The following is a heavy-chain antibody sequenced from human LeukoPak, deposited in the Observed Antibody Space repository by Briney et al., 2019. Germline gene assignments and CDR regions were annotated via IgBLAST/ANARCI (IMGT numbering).Heavy chain of an antibody. CDR3: ASGGTGGDSFDI. Sequence: GGSLRLSCAASGFTFSSYAMSWVRQAPGKGLEWVSVIYSGGTTYYADSVKGRFTISRDNSKNTLYLQMNSLRAEDTAVYYCASGGTGGDSFDIWGQGTMVTVSS. CDR2: IYSGGTT. J-gene: IGHJ3*02. CDR1: GFTFSSYA. D-gene: IGHD2-15*01. V-gene: IGHV3-53*01.